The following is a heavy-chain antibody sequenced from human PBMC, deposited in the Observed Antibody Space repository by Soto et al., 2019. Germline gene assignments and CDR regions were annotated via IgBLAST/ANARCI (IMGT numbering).Heavy chain of an antibody. D-gene: IGHD3-22*01. CDR1: GYSFTNHC. J-gene: IGHJ4*02. Sequence: GESLKISCNGAGYSFTNHCIGLVLQMTGKGLEWMGIIYPGDSDTRYSPSFQGQVTISADKSISTAYLQWSSLKASDTAMYYCASLKYYYDSSGYYFDYWGQGTLVTVSS. CDR3: ASLKYYYDSSGYYFDY. V-gene: IGHV5-51*01. CDR2: IYPGDSDT.